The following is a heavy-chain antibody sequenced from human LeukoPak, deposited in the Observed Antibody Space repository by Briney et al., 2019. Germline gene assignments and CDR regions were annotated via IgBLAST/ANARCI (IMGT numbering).Heavy chain of an antibody. CDR1: GGSISSSNW. D-gene: IGHD5-24*01. CDR2: IYHSGST. CDR3: ARRGDGYNYDAFDI. Sequence: SGTLSLTCAVSGGSISSSNWWSWVRQPPGKGLEWIGEIYHSGSTNYNPSLKSRVTISVDKSKNQFSLKLSSVTAADTAVYYCARRGDGYNYDAFDIWGQGTMVTVSS. J-gene: IGHJ3*02. V-gene: IGHV4-4*02.